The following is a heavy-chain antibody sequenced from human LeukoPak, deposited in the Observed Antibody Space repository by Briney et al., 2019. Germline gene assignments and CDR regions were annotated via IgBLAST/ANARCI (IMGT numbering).Heavy chain of an antibody. Sequence: GGSLRLSCAASGFTFSSYGMHWVRQAPGKGLEWVAVISYDGSNKYYADSVKGRFTISRDNSKNTLYLQMNSLRAEDTAVYYCARAGYSSSWAEGSYYFDYWGQGTLVTVSS. CDR1: GFTFSSYG. CDR3: ARAGYSSSWAEGSYYFDY. V-gene: IGHV3-30*03. J-gene: IGHJ4*02. D-gene: IGHD6-13*01. CDR2: ISYDGSNK.